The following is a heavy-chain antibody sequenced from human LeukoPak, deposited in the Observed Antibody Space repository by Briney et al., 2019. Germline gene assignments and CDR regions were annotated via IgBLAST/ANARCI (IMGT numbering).Heavy chain of an antibody. CDR3: VSVRGNKKYYFDY. D-gene: IGHD3-10*01. CDR1: GGSISSSSYY. V-gene: IGHV4-39*07. CDR2: IYYSGST. J-gene: IGHJ4*02. Sequence: SETLSLTCTVSGGSISSSSYYWGWIRQPPGKGLEWIGNIYYSGSTYYNPSLKSRVTISVDTSKNQFSLKLSSVTAADTAVYYCVSVRGNKKYYFDYWGQGTLVTVSS.